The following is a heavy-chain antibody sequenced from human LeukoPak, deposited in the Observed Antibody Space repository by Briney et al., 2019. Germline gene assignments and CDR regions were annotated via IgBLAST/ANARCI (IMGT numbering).Heavy chain of an antibody. Sequence: GGSLRLSCAASGFTVSSNYMSWVRQAPGKGLEWVSVIYSGGSTYYADSVKGRFTISRDNSKNTLYLQMNSLRAEDTAVYYCAREGQLTGRPYYYIDVWGKGTTVTLSS. CDR2: IYSGGST. D-gene: IGHD6-13*01. CDR1: GFTVSSNY. J-gene: IGHJ6*03. V-gene: IGHV3-66*02. CDR3: AREGQLTGRPYYYIDV.